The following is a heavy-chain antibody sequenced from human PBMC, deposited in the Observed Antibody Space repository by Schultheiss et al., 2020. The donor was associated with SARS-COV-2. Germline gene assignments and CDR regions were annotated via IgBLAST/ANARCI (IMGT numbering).Heavy chain of an antibody. CDR3: ARDPSIAVAGPALDY. J-gene: IGHJ4*02. CDR2: MYSSGNT. D-gene: IGHD6-19*01. V-gene: IGHV4-30-4*07. Sequence: QTLSLTCAVSDGSIYSGGYSWSWIRQPPGKGLEWLGYMYSSGNTNYNPSLKSRVTISVDTSKNQFSLKLSSVTAADTAVYYCARDPSIAVAGPALDYWGQGTLVTVSS. CDR1: DGSIYSGGYS.